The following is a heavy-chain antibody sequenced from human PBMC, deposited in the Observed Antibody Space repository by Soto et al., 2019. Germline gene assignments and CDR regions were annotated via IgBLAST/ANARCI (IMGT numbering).Heavy chain of an antibody. D-gene: IGHD1-7*01. V-gene: IGHV1-69*06. CDR3: ARVFITGTTRAWNWFDP. CDR1: GGTFSSYA. J-gene: IGHJ5*02. CDR2: IIPIFGTA. Sequence: QVQLVQSGAEVKKPGSSVKVSCKASGGTFSSYAISWMRQAPGQGLEWMGGIIPIFGTANYAQKFQGRVTITADKSTSTAYMELSSLRSEDTAVYYCARVFITGTTRAWNWFDPWGQGTLVTVSS.